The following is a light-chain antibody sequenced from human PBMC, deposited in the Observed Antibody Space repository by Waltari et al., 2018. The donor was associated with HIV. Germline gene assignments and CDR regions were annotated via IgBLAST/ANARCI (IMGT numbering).Light chain of an antibody. V-gene: IGLV2-14*03. CDR1: TTDIGGYNY. CDR3: CSYTKLTTHYVL. CDR2: GVS. Sequence: QSALTQPASVSGSPGQSITISCNGTTTDIGGYNYVSWYQRHPDKAPKLIIFGVSIRPSGISRRFSGSKSVNTASLTISWLQAEDEADYYCCSYTKLTTHYVLFGGGTKLTVL. J-gene: IGLJ2*01.